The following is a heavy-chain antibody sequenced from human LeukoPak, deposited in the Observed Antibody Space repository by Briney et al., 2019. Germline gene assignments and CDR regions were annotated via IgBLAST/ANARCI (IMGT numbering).Heavy chain of an antibody. J-gene: IGHJ4*02. Sequence: PGGSLRLSCAASGFTFSSYAMSWVRQAPGKGLEWVSAISGSGGSIYYADSVKGRFTISRDNSKNTLYLQMNSLRAEDTAVYYCAKGGSGHSVGGSCYYDYWGQGTLVTVSS. D-gene: IGHD2-15*01. CDR1: GFTFSSYA. V-gene: IGHV3-23*01. CDR3: AKGGSGHSVGGSCYYDY. CDR2: ISGSGGSI.